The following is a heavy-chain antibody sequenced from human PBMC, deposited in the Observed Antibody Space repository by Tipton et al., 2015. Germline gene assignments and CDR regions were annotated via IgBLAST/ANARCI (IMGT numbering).Heavy chain of an antibody. CDR3: SRYGRYLNWFDP. CDR2: ISGSGDST. D-gene: IGHD5-12*01. V-gene: IGHV3-23*01. Sequence: SLRLSCAASGFTFSSYAMSWVRQAPGKGLEWVSAISGSGDSTYYVDSVRGRFTISRDNSKNTLYLQMNSLRVEDTAVYYCSRYGRYLNWFDPWGQGTLVTVSS. J-gene: IGHJ5*02. CDR1: GFTFSSYA.